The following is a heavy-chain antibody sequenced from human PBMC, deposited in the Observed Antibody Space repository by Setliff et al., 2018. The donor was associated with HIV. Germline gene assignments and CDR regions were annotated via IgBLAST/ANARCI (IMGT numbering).Heavy chain of an antibody. CDR3: AREDALTQQFDS. CDR2: IYTGGDT. Sequence: SETLSLTCTVSGGSISSGNSYWSWIRQPAVKGLEWIGHIYTGGDTNYNPSLKSRVTMSIDTSKNQFSLKLTSVTAADTAVYSCAREDALTQQFDSWGQGTLVTVSS. CDR1: GGSISSGNSY. D-gene: IGHD6-13*01. J-gene: IGHJ4*02. V-gene: IGHV4-61*09.